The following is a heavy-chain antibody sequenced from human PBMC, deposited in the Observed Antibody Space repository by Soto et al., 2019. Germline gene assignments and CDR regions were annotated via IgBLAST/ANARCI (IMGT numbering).Heavy chain of an antibody. CDR3: ARDQGREILASAFDF. D-gene: IGHD5-12*01. J-gene: IGHJ3*01. CDR1: GFSFTSHW. Sequence: EVQLVESGGGLVQPGESLRLSCAASGFSFTSHWMSWVRQAPGKGLEWVATIKRDGSASYYSGSVKGRFTISRDNANDSLFLEMTSLRAEDTAVYYCARDQGREILASAFDFWGQGTKVTVSS. CDR2: IKRDGSAS. V-gene: IGHV3-7*01.